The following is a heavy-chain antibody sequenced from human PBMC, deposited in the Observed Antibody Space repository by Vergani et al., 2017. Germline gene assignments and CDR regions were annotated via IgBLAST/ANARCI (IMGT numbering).Heavy chain of an antibody. CDR1: GGSISSSSYY. Sequence: QLQLQESGPGLVKPSETLSLTCTVSGGSISSSSYYWGWIRQPPGKGLEWIGSIYYSGSTYYNPSLKSRVTISVDTSKNQFSLKLSSVTAADTAVYYCARGCGGDCYHDYWGQGTLVTVSS. CDR2: IYYSGST. D-gene: IGHD2-21*01. J-gene: IGHJ4*02. V-gene: IGHV4-39*07. CDR3: ARGCGGDCYHDY.